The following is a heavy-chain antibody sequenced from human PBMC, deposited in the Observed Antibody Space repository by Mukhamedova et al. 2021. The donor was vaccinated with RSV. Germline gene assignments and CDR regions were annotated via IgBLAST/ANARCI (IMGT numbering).Heavy chain of an antibody. D-gene: IGHD1-26*01. CDR3: ARDLGMHYYYYYYMDV. CDR2: GNT. V-gene: IGHV4-59*01. Sequence: GNTNYNPSLKSRVNISLDTSKNQISLRLTSVTAADTAVYYCARDLGMHYYYYYYMDVWGNGITVTVS. J-gene: IGHJ6*03.